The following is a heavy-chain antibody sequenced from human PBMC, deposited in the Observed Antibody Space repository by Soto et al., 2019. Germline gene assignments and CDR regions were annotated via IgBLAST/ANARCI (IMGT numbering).Heavy chain of an antibody. CDR2: INHSGST. D-gene: IGHD5-12*01. CDR3: ARGSGYDWKHYYYYMDV. CDR1: GGSFSGYY. V-gene: IGHV4-34*01. J-gene: IGHJ6*03. Sequence: QVQLQQWGAGLLKPSETLSLTCAVYGGSFSGYYWSWIRQPPGKGLEWIGEINHSGSTNYNPSLKSRVTISLDTSKHQFSLKLSSVTAADTAVYYCARGSGYDWKHYYYYMDVWGKGTTVTVSS.